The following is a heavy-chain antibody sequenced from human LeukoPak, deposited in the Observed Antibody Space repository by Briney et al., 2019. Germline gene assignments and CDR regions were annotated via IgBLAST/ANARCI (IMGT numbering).Heavy chain of an antibody. CDR1: GYTFTSYG. Sequence: ASVTVSCTASGYTFTSYGISWVRQAPGQGLEWMGWISAYNGNTNYAQKLQGRVTMTTATSTSTAYMELRSLRSDATAVYYGARGPEYCSSTSGPYYFDYWGREPWSPSPQ. CDR3: ARGPEYCSSTSGPYYFDY. V-gene: IGHV1-18*01. D-gene: IGHD2-2*01. J-gene: IGHJ4*02. CDR2: ISAYNGNT.